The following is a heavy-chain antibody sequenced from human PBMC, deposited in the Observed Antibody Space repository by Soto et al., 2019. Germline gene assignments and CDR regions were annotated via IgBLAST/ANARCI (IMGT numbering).Heavy chain of an antibody. CDR2: LFHTGAT. V-gene: IGHV4-28*01. CDR3: ARRFLEWGDAFDV. D-gene: IGHD3-3*01. CDR1: GSSVTDSDW. J-gene: IGHJ3*01. Sequence: QVNLQESGPGLVRPSDTLSLTCVVSGSSVTDSDWWVWIRPPPGKGLEWVESLFHTGATYSNPSLKNRVSFSVDKSKTHFSLRLTSATALDSAVYFCARRFLEWGDAFDVWGQGALVTVSS.